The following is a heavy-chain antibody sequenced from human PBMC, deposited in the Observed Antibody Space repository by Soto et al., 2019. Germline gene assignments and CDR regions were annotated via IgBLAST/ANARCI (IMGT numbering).Heavy chain of an antibody. V-gene: IGHV3-7*01. Sequence: PGVSLRISCAASGFTFSSFWMDWVRQAPGKGLEWVANINPDGSEKQYVDSVKGRFTISRDNAKNSLYLQMSSVTAEDSALYYCSRSLDSWGQGTRVPVSS. CDR1: GFTFSSFW. J-gene: IGHJ4*02. CDR2: INPDGSEK. CDR3: SRSLDS.